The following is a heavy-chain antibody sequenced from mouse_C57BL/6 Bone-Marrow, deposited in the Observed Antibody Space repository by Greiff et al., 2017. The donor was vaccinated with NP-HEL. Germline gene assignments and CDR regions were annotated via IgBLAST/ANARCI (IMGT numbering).Heavy chain of an antibody. J-gene: IGHJ3*01. CDR1: GFTFSSYG. Sequence: EVQLQESGGDLVKPGGSLKLSCAASGFTFSSYGMSWVRQTPDKRLEWVATISSGGSYTYYPDSVKGRFTISRDNAKNTLYLQMSSLKSEDTAMYYCARTGTWFAYWGQGTLVTVSA. V-gene: IGHV5-6*01. CDR2: ISSGGSYT. CDR3: ARTGTWFAY. D-gene: IGHD4-1*01.